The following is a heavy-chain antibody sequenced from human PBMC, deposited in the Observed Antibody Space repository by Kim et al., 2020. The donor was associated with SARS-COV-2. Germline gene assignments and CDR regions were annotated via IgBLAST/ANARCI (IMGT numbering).Heavy chain of an antibody. D-gene: IGHD4-17*01. CDR2: IWYDGSNK. V-gene: IGHV3-33*06. Sequence: GGSLRLSCAASGFTFSNYGMHWVRQAPGKGLEWVAVIWYDGSNKYYADSVKDRFTISRDNSKNTLYLQMNSLRAEDTAVYYCAKAPADGDYYYWGQGTLVTVSS. CDR3: AKAPADGDYYY. J-gene: IGHJ4*02. CDR1: GFTFSNYG.